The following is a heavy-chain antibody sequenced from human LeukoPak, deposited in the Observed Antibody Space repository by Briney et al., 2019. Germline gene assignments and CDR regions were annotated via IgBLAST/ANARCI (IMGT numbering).Heavy chain of an antibody. V-gene: IGHV4-59*01. Sequence: SETLSLTCTVSGGSISSDYWSWIRQPPGKGLEWIGYIYYSGSTNYNPSLKSRVTISVDTSKNQFSLKLSSVTAADTAVYYCARGIIVGAIGAFDIWGQGTMVTVSS. CDR3: ARGIIVGAIGAFDI. CDR1: GGSISSDY. CDR2: IYYSGST. D-gene: IGHD1-26*01. J-gene: IGHJ3*02.